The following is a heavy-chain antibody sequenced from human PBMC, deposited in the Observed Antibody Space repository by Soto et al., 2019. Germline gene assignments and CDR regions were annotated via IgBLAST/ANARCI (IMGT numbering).Heavy chain of an antibody. D-gene: IGHD3-10*01. CDR1: GGTFSSYA. J-gene: IGHJ6*02. CDR2: IIPIFGTA. CDR3: ARRGDVLLWFGGWPSYYGMDV. V-gene: IGHV1-69*13. Sequence: ASVKVSCKASGGTFSSYAISWVRQAPGQGLEWMGGIIPIFGTANYAQKFQGRVTITADESTSTAYMELSSLRSEDTAVYYCARRGDVLLWFGGWPSYYGMDVWGQGTRVTVPS.